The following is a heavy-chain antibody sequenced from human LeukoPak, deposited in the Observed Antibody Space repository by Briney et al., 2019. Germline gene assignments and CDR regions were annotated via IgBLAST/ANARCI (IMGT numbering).Heavy chain of an antibody. V-gene: IGHV3-74*01. CDR1: GFTLSSYW. J-gene: IGHJ4*02. Sequence: PGGSLRLSCAASGFTLSSYWMHWVRQAPGKGLVWVSRIKSDGSTTNYAESVKGRFTISRDNAKNTLYLQMNSLRAEDTAVYYCARGKYYDVVTGCSHFDYWGRGTLVTVSS. CDR2: IKSDGSTT. CDR3: ARGKYYDVVTGCSHFDY. D-gene: IGHD3-9*01.